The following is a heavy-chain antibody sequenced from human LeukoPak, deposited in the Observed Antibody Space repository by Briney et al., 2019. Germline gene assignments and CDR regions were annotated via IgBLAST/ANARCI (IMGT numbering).Heavy chain of an antibody. CDR1: GFTFSAYW. J-gene: IGHJ4*02. Sequence: GGSLRLSCAASGFTFSAYWMHWVRQAPGKGLVWVSRINSDGSTTGYADSVKGRFTISRDNSKNTLYLQMNSLRAEDTAVYYCAKDKGSVLVATLIDYWGQGTLVTVSS. CDR3: AKDKGSVLVATLIDY. CDR2: INSDGSTT. D-gene: IGHD2-15*01. V-gene: IGHV3-74*01.